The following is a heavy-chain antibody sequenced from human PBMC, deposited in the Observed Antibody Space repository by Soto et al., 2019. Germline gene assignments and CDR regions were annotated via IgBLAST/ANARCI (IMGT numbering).Heavy chain of an antibody. CDR3: ARGTTTSAFSAMDV. V-gene: IGHV3-30-3*01. J-gene: IGHJ6*02. D-gene: IGHD1-1*01. Sequence: QVQLVESGGGVVQPGGSLRLSCVASGCTFSNNAMDWVRQAPGKGLEWVAVISYDGSNKYIAESVKGRFTISRDNSKNTLFLQMNSLRAEDTAVYYCARGTTTSAFSAMDVWGQGTTVTVSS. CDR2: ISYDGSNK. CDR1: GCTFSNNA.